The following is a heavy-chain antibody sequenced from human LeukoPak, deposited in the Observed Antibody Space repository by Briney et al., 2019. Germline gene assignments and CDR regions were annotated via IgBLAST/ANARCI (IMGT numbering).Heavy chain of an antibody. CDR1: GFTFSDYY. J-gene: IGHJ6*03. CDR2: IRYDESNE. CDR3: AKRRGLELLYYYYMDV. Sequence: GGSLRLSCAASGFTFSDYYMSWIRQAPGKGLEWVAFIRYDESNEYYADSVKGRFTISRDNSKNTLYPQMNSLRAEDTAVYYCAKRRGLELLYYYYMDVWGKGTTVTVSS. D-gene: IGHD1-7*01. V-gene: IGHV3-30*02.